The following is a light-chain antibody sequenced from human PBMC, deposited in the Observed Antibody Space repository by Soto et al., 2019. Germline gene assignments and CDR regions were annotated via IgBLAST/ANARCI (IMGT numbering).Light chain of an antibody. CDR2: ASS. V-gene: IGKV1-39*01. J-gene: IGKJ1*01. Sequence: DIQMTQSPSSLSASVGDRVTITFRASQSISSYLNWYQQKPGKAPKLLLYASSSLQSGVPSRFSGSGSGTDFTLTISSLQPEDFATYYGHHSCSTPLAFGKGTEVEIK. CDR1: QSISSY. CDR3: HHSCSTPLA.